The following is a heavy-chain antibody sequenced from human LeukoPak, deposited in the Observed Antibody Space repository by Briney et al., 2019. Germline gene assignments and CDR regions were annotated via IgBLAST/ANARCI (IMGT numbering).Heavy chain of an antibody. D-gene: IGHD2-2*01. J-gene: IGHJ1*01. Sequence: GGSLRLSCAASGFTFSDYYVSWIRQAPGKGLEWVSYISSSGSTIYYADSVKGRFTISRDNAKNSLYLQMNSLRAEDTAVYYCARVPGIVVVPAAYFQHWGQGTLVTVSS. CDR2: ISSSGSTI. CDR3: ARVPGIVVVPAAYFQH. CDR1: GFTFSDYY. V-gene: IGHV3-11*04.